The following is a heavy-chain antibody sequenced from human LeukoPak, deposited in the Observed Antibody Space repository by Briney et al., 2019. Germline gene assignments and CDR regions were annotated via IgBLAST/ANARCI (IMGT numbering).Heavy chain of an antibody. CDR2: IKTDGRTT. CDR3: TTGPSYGYEW. J-gene: IGHJ4*02. CDR1: GMTFSKHW. D-gene: IGHD3-16*01. V-gene: IGHV3-74*01. Sequence: RGSLRLSCAASGMTFSKHWMHWVRQAPGKGQVWVSLIKTDGRTTIYADSVKGRFTISRDNGKSTLYLQMNSLRAEDTAIHYCTTGPSYGYEWWGQGTVVTVSS.